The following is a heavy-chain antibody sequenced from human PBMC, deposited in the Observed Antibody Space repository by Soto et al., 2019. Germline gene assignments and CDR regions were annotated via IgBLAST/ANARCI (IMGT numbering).Heavy chain of an antibody. CDR3: AREGYYSGSGSFSPPRYYGMDV. D-gene: IGHD3-10*01. J-gene: IGHJ6*02. CDR2: IMQDGSDK. CDR1: GFSLSTSW. V-gene: IGHV3-7*03. Sequence: GGALRLSCTASGFSLSTSWMTWVRQAPGKGLEWVANIMQDGSDKYYVDSVKGRFTISRDNAKNSLYLQMTSLRAEDTAVYYCAREGYYSGSGSFSPPRYYGMDVWGQGTTVTVSS.